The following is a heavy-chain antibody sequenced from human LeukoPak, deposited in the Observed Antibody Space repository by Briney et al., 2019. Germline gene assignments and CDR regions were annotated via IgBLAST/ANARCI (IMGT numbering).Heavy chain of an antibody. V-gene: IGHV3-48*04. J-gene: IGHJ6*02. CDR3: ARAGGAYYYGSGSYPSIDYGMDV. Sequence: GGSLRLSCAASEFTFSSYSMNWVRQAPGKGLEWVSYITNSGNSKSYADSVKGRFTISRDNAKNSLYLQMNSLRAEDTAVYYCARAGGAYYYGSGSYPSIDYGMDVWGQGTTVTVSS. CDR2: ITNSGNSK. CDR1: EFTFSSYS. D-gene: IGHD3-10*01.